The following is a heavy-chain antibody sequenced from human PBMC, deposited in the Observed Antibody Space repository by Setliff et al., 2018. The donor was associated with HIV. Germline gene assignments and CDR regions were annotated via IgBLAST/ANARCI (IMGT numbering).Heavy chain of an antibody. CDR2: INYSGGT. J-gene: IGHJ6*02. CDR1: GGSFSGYY. V-gene: IGHV4-34*01. CDR3: ARGVVSVVVVAATTYYYYVMDV. D-gene: IGHD2-15*01. Sequence: SETLSLTCAVYGGSFSGYYWSWIRQPPGKGLEWIGEINYSGGTNYIPSLKSRVTISVDTSKNQFSLKLSSVTAADTAVYYCARGVVSVVVVAATTYYYYVMDVWGQGTTVTVSS.